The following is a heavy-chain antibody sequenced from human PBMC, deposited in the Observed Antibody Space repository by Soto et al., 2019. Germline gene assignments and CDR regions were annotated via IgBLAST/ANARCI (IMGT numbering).Heavy chain of an antibody. V-gene: IGHV4-30-4*01. CDR3: ARTPIGYCSGGSCYGWFDP. CDR2: FYYTGST. Sequence: SETLSLTCTVSGGSISSADYYWSWIRQPPGKGLEWIGYFYYTGSTYYNPFLKSRVIISLDTSKNHFSLKLSSVTAADTAVYFCARTPIGYCSGGSCYGWFDPWGQGTLVTVSS. CDR1: GGSISSADYY. J-gene: IGHJ5*02. D-gene: IGHD2-15*01.